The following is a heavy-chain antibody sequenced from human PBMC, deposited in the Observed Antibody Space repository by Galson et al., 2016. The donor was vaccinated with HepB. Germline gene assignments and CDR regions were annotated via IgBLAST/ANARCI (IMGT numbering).Heavy chain of an antibody. CDR3: ARPSSYHYYGLDV. J-gene: IGHJ6*02. Sequence: ETLSLTCSVSGGSISTSSYYWGWIRQPPGKGLEWIGNIYYTGSTYYNPSLKSRVTISVDTSKNQFSLRLSSVTAADTAVYFCARPSSYHYYGLDVWGQGTTVTVSS. CDR1: GGSISTSSYY. V-gene: IGHV4-39*01. CDR2: IYYTGST.